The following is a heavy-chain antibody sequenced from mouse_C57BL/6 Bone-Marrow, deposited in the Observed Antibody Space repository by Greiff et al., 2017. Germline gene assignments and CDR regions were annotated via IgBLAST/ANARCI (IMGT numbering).Heavy chain of an antibody. CDR2: IDPSDSYT. D-gene: IGHD2-1*01. CDR1: GYTFTSYW. CDR3: ARDEGYGKEDFDY. J-gene: IGHJ2*01. V-gene: IGHV1-50*01. Sequence: QVHVKQPGAELVKPGASVKLSCKASGYTFTSYWMQWVKQRPGQGLEWIGEIDPSDSYTNYNQKFKGKATLTVDTSSSTAYMQLSSLTSEDSAVYYCARDEGYGKEDFDYWGQGTTLTVSS.